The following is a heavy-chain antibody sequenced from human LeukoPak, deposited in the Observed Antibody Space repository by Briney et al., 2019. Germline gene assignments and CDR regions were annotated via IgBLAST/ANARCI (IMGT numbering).Heavy chain of an antibody. CDR1: GFTFSSYA. J-gene: IGHJ6*02. CDR2: ISGSGGST. Sequence: PGVSLRLSCAASGFTFSSYAMSWVRQAPGKGLEWVSAISGSGGSTYYADSVKGRFTISRDNSKNTLYLQMNSLRAEDTAVYYCAKDLDSGWFGELSFRYYYYYGMDVWGQGTTVTVSS. D-gene: IGHD3-10*01. CDR3: AKDLDSGWFGELSFRYYYYYGMDV. V-gene: IGHV3-23*01.